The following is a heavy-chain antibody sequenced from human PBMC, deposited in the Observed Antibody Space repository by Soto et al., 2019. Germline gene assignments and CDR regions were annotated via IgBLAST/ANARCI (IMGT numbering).Heavy chain of an antibody. V-gene: IGHV5-51*01. CDR2: IFPGDSDT. CDR1: GYTFSHSW. CDR3: ARPSDFWNSHEPSYFNI. D-gene: IGHD3-3*01. J-gene: IGHJ4*02. Sequence: PGESLKISCRTSGYTFSHSWIGWVRQMPGKGLEWMGIIFPGDSDTRYNPSFEGQVTISVDKSINTAYLQWRSLKASDSGMYYCARPSDFWNSHEPSYFNIWGQGTLVTVSS.